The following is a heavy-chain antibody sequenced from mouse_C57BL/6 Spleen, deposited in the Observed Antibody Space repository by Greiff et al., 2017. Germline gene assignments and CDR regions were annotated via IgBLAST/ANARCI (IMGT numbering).Heavy chain of an antibody. V-gene: IGHV5-17*01. CDR1: GFTFSDYG. CDR2: ISSGSSTI. D-gene: IGHD1-1*01. J-gene: IGHJ4*01. Sequence: EVHLVESGGGLVKPGGSLKLSCAASGFTFSDYGMHWVRQAPEKGLEWVAYISSGSSTIYYADTVKGRFTISRDNAKNTLFLQMTSLRSEDTAMYYCARPGNYGSSYGAMDYWGQGTSVTVSS. CDR3: ARPGNYGSSYGAMDY.